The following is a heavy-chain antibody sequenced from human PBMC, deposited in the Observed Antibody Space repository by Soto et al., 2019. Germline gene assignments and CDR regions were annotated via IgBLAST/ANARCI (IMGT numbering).Heavy chain of an antibody. Sequence: LRLSCAASGFPFSSYAMTWVRQAPGKGLEWVSGISASGGSTFYADFVKGRVTISRDNSKKMVHLQMDSLRAEDTAVYYCASSPPTDYGDYFDSWGQGTLVTVSS. CDR3: ASSPPTDYGDYFDS. CDR1: GFPFSSYA. J-gene: IGHJ4*02. CDR2: ISASGGST. V-gene: IGHV3-23*01. D-gene: IGHD4-17*01.